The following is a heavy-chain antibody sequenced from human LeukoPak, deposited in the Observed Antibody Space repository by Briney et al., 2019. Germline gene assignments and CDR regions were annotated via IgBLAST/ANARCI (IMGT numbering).Heavy chain of an antibody. D-gene: IGHD4-11*01. CDR3: ARGNSDYDHDY. Sequence: GGSLRLSCAASGFTFSSYSMNWVRQAPGQGLEWVSSISTTSRYIYYADSVKGRFTVSRDNAKNSLSLQMNSLRAEDTAVYYCARGNSDYDHDYWGQGTLVTVSS. CDR1: GFTFSSYS. J-gene: IGHJ4*02. V-gene: IGHV3-21*01. CDR2: ISTTSRYI.